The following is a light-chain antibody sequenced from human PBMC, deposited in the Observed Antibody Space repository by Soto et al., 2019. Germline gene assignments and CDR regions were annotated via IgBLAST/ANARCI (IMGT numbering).Light chain of an antibody. CDR2: DVS. Sequence: QSALTQPASVSGSPGQAITISCSGTSSDVGAFNYVSWYQQHPGKAPKLMIYDVSNRPSGLSNRFSGSKSGNTASLTISGLRAEDEADYYCNSCTSNNTNVFGTGTKLTVL. CDR1: SSDVGAFNY. J-gene: IGLJ1*01. V-gene: IGLV2-14*03. CDR3: NSCTSNNTNV.